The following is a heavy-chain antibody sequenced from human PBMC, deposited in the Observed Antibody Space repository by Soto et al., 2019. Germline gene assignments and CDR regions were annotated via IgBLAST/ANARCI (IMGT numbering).Heavy chain of an antibody. D-gene: IGHD3-10*01. V-gene: IGHV3-23*01. J-gene: IGHJ6*02. CDR1: GFTFSSYA. Sequence: PGGSLRLSCAASGFTFSSYAMSWVRQAPGKGLEWVSAISGSGGSTYYADSVKGRFTISRDNSKNTLYLQMNSLRAEDTAVYYCAKLPVLLWFGELSPRVSGMDVWGQGTTVTVSS. CDR3: AKLPVLLWFGELSPRVSGMDV. CDR2: ISGSGGST.